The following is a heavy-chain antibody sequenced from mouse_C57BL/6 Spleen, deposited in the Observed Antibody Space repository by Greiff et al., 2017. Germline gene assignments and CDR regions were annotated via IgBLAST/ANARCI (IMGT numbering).Heavy chain of an antibody. V-gene: IGHV5-17*01. Sequence: VQGVEPGGGLVKPGGSLKISCAASGFTFTGYWMPWVPQAPGKGLGWVSYISSGSSTIYYADTVKGRFTISRDNAKNTLFLQMTSLRSEDTAMYYCARRRSNEGSFDDWGQGTTLTVSS. CDR3: ARRRSNEGSFDD. CDR2: ISSGSSTI. D-gene: IGHD2-5*01. J-gene: IGHJ2*01. CDR1: GFTFTGYW.